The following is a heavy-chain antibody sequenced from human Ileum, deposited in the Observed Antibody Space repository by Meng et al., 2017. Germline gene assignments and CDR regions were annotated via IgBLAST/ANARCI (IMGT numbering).Heavy chain of an antibody. CDR3: ARRTGEVDLLDY. CDR2: ICYSGNT. J-gene: IGHJ4*02. V-gene: IGHV4-39*01. Sequence: QLQLQESGPGLVKPSEPLSLMYTAPGGSISSSSHCCDWIRQPPGKGLEWIGSICYSGNTYYNPSLKSRVSMSVDTSKKQISLKLNSVTAADTAVYYCARRTGEVDLLDYWGQGTLVTSPQ. D-gene: IGHD7-27*01. CDR1: GGSISSSSHC.